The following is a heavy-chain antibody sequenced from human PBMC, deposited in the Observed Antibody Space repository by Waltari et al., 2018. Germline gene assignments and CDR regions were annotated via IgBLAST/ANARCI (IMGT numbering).Heavy chain of an antibody. V-gene: IGHV3-23*01. Sequence: EVQLLESGGGLVQPGGSLRLSCAASGFTFSSYAMSWVRQSPGKGLEWVSAISGSGGSTYYADSVKGRFTISRDNSKNTLYLQMNSLRAEDTAVYYCAKNYYDSSGYYFVFDYWGQETLVTVSS. D-gene: IGHD3-22*01. CDR2: ISGSGGST. CDR3: AKNYYDSSGYYFVFDY. CDR1: GFTFSSYA. J-gene: IGHJ4*02.